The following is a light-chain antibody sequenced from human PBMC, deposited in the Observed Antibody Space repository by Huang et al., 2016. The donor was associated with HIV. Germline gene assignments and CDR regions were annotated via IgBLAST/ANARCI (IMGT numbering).Light chain of an antibody. J-gene: IGKJ5*01. CDR3: QQRSDWPIT. CDR2: DVS. Sequence: EIVLTQSPATLSLSPGERATLSCRASQSVSSYLGWYQQKPGQAPRLLIYDVSNSATGIPARFSGSGSGTDFTLISSSLEPEDFALYYCQQRSDWPITFGQGTRLEIK. CDR1: QSVSSY. V-gene: IGKV3-11*01.